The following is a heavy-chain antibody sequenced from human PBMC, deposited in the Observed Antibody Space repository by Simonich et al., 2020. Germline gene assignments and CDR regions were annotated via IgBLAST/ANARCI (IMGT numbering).Heavy chain of an antibody. V-gene: IGHV3-7*01. CDR3: ARDGLGTAYYYYMDV. D-gene: IGHD7-27*01. CDR2: IKQEGSEK. CDR1: GFTFSSYW. Sequence: EVQLVESGGGLVKPGGSLRLSCAASGFTFSSYWMSWVRQAPGKGREWVANIKQEGSEKYYVDSVKGRFTSSRDNAKNSLYLQMNSLRAKDTAVYYCARDGLGTAYYYYMDVWGKGTTVTVSS. J-gene: IGHJ6*03.